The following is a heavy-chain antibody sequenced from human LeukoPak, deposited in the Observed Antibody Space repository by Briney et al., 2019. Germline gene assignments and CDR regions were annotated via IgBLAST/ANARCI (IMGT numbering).Heavy chain of an antibody. V-gene: IGHV4-39*07. Sequence: SETLSLTCTVSGGSISSSSYYWGWIRQPPGKGLEWIGSIYYSGSTYYNPSLKSRVTISVDTSKNQFSLKLSSVTAADTAVYYCARDCSSTSCSRWDAFDIWGQGTMVTVSS. CDR1: GGSISSSSYY. CDR2: IYYSGST. CDR3: ARDCSSTSCSRWDAFDI. J-gene: IGHJ3*02. D-gene: IGHD2-2*01.